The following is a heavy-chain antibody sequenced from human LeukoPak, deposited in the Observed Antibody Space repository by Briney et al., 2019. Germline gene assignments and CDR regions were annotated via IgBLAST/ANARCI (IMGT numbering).Heavy chain of an antibody. D-gene: IGHD2-2*01. J-gene: IGHJ5*02. CDR1: GYTFTGYY. V-gene: IGHV1-2*04. CDR3: ARGSLVVVPAATMYNWFDP. CDR2: INPNSGGT. Sequence: ASVKVSCKASGYTFTGYYMHWVRQAPGQGLEWMGWINPNSGGTNYAQKFQGWVTMTRDTSISTAYMKLSRLRSDDTAVYYCARGSLVVVPAATMYNWFDPWGQGTLVTVSS.